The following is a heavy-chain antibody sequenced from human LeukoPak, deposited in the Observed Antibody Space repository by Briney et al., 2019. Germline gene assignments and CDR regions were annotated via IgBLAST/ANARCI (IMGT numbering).Heavy chain of an antibody. J-gene: IGHJ5*02. D-gene: IGHD3-10*01. Sequence: SVKVSCKASGGTFSSYAISWVRQAPGQGLEWMGGIIPIFGTANYAQKFQGGVTITTDESTSTAYMELSSLRSEDTAVYYCAVRNYYGSGSYYNRLYNWFDPWGQGTLVTVSS. CDR2: IIPIFGTA. CDR1: GGTFSSYA. CDR3: AVRNYYGSGSYYNRLYNWFDP. V-gene: IGHV1-69*05.